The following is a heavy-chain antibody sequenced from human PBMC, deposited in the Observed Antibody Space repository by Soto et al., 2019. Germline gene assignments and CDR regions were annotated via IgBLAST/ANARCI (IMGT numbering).Heavy chain of an antibody. D-gene: IGHD6-13*01. CDR1: GFTFSSSD. J-gene: IGHJ4*02. Sequence: PGGSLRLSCAASGFTFSSSDMHWVRQATGKGLEWVSGIGSAGDPYYAGSVKGRFTISRENAKNSLYLQMNSPRAGDTAVYYCARRNWQQLAFDYWGQGTLVTVSS. V-gene: IGHV3-13*05. CDR2: IGSAGDP. CDR3: ARRNWQQLAFDY.